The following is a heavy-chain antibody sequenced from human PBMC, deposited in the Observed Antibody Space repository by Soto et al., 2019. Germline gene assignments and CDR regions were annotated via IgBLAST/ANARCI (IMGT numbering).Heavy chain of an antibody. V-gene: IGHV3-64D*06. D-gene: IGHD2-21*02. CDR3: VTWPTSKHIVVVTASDDY. CDR1: GFTFSRYA. J-gene: IGHJ4*02. Sequence: QPGRSLRLSCSAYGFTFSRYAMPWVRKASGKGLENVSVISSNGGSTYYADSVKGRFTISRDNSKNTLYFQMSSLRAEDTAVYYCVTWPTSKHIVVVTASDDYWGQGT. CDR2: ISSNGGST.